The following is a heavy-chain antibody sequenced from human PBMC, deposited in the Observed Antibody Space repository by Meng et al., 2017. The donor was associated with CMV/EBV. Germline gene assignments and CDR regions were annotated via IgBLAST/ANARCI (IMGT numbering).Heavy chain of an antibody. Sequence: GGSLRLSCAASGFTFSSYEMNWVRQAPGKGLEWVSYISSSGSTIYYADSVKGRFTISRDNAKNSLYLQMNSLRAEDTAVYYCARGVVITIFGPTYYWFDPWGQGTLVTVSS. J-gene: IGHJ5*02. CDR2: ISSSGSTI. CDR1: GFTFSSYE. V-gene: IGHV3-48*03. CDR3: ARGVVITIFGPTYYWFDP. D-gene: IGHD3-3*01.